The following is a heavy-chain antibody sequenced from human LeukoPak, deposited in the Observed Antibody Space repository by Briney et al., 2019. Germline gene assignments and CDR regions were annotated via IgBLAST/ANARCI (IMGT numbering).Heavy chain of an antibody. Sequence: GGSLRLSCAASGFTFSSYAMSWVRQAPGKGLEWVSIIRDSGGSTYYADSVKGRFTIARDNSKNTLYLQMNSLRAEDTAIYYCAKPGITILTPYYFDFWGQGTLVTVSS. V-gene: IGHV3-23*01. J-gene: IGHJ4*02. CDR2: IRDSGGST. D-gene: IGHD3-3*01. CDR3: AKPGITILTPYYFDF. CDR1: GFTFSSYA.